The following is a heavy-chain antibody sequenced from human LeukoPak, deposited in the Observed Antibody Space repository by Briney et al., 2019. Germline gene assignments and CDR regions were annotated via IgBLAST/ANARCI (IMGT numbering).Heavy chain of an antibody. D-gene: IGHD6-13*01. Sequence: PGGSLRLSCAASGFALTTYAMTWVRQAPAKGLEWVSSIRIGGGGTYYADSVKGRFTISRDNSENTLHLQMHNLRVEDTARYFCARCMVLSQGWCNWFDPWAQGTLVTVSS. CDR3: ARCMVLSQGWCNWFDP. J-gene: IGHJ5*02. CDR1: GFALTTYA. V-gene: IGHV3-23*01. CDR2: IRIGGGGT.